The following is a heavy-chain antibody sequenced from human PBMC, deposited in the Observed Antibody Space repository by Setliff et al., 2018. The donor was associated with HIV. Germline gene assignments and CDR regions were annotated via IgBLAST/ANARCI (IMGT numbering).Heavy chain of an antibody. CDR2: IYYSGST. J-gene: IGHJ6*03. D-gene: IGHD6-13*01. V-gene: IGHV4-59*11. Sequence: TLSLTCTVSGGSISSHYWSWIRQPPGKGLEWIGYIYYSGSTNYNPSRKSRVTISVDTSKNQFSLKLSSVTAADTAVYYCARGFGSSWGGNYYYYYMDVWGKGTTVTVSS. CDR1: GGSISSHY. CDR3: ARGFGSSWGGNYYYYYMDV.